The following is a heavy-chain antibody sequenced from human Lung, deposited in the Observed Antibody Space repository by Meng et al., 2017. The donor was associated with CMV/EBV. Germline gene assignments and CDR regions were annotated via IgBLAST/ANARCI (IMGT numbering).Heavy chain of an antibody. D-gene: IGHD2-15*01. CDR3: ARAGDIVEVSDPLRQNYYYYGMDL. Sequence: GGSLRLSCAASGFTFSFYGLHWVRQAPGKGLEWVALISFDGRTKYNTDSVKGRFTISRDSSKNTVYLHINSLRGEDTAVYYCARAGDIVEVSDPLRQNYYYYGMDLWGQGTTVTVSS. V-gene: IGHV3-30*12. CDR2: ISFDGRTK. CDR1: GFTFSFYG. J-gene: IGHJ6*02.